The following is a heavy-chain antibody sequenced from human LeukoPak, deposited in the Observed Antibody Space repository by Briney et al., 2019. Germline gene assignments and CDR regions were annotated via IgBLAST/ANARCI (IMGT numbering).Heavy chain of an antibody. CDR1: GFIFSNYA. CDR3: ARDRTLRIVVVAATGMDV. J-gene: IGHJ6*03. CDR2: ISASGGNT. Sequence: GGSLRLSCAASGFIFSNYAVSWVRQAPGKGPEWVSSISASGGNTDYADSVKGRFTISRDNSKNTLYLQMNSLRAEDTAVYYCARDRTLRIVVVAATGMDVWGKGTTVTVSS. D-gene: IGHD2-15*01. V-gene: IGHV3-23*01.